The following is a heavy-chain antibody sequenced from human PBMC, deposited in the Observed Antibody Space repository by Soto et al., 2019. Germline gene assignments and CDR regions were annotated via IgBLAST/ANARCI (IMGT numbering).Heavy chain of an antibody. J-gene: IGHJ4*02. CDR1: GGSFSGYY. D-gene: IGHD2-8*02. CDR2: INHSGST. Sequence: QVQLQQWGAGLLKPSETLSLTCAVYGGSFSGYYWTWIRQPPGTGLEWIGEINHSGSTNYNPSLKSRVTISVDTSNNHFSLKLTSVTAADTDVYDCARDKITGLLDYWGQGTLVTVSS. V-gene: IGHV4-34*01. CDR3: ARDKITGLLDY.